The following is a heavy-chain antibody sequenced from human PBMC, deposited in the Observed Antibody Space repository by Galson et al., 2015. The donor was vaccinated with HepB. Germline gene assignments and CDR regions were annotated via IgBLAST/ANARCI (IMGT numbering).Heavy chain of an antibody. CDR2: TYYRSKWSS. D-gene: IGHD1-7*01. J-gene: IGHJ3*02. Sequence: CAISGDSVSSNILAWNWVRQSPSRGLEWLGRTYYRSKWSSDYATSLKSRITINPDTSKNQVSLQLNSVTAEDTAVYYCARRRENYHAFDIWGQGTMVTVSS. CDR1: GDSVSSNILA. CDR3: ARRRENYHAFDI. V-gene: IGHV6-1*01.